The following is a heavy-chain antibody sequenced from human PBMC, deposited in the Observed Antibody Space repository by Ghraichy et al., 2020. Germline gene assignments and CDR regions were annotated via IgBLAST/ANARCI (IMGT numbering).Heavy chain of an antibody. J-gene: IGHJ2*01. Sequence: GGSLRLSCAASGFTVSSNYMSWVRQAPGKGLEWVSVIYSGGSTYYADSVKGRFTISRHNSKNTLYLQMNSLRAEDTAVYYCASSFPFYYYDSSGSDWYFDLWGRGTLVTVSS. CDR1: GFTVSSNY. V-gene: IGHV3-53*04. CDR3: ASSFPFYYYDSSGSDWYFDL. D-gene: IGHD3-22*01. CDR2: IYSGGST.